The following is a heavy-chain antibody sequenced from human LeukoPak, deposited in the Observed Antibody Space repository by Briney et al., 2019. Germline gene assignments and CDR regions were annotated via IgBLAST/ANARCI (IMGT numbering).Heavy chain of an antibody. J-gene: IGHJ2*01. CDR2: INSDGSST. CDR1: GFTFSSYW. D-gene: IGHD3-10*01. Sequence: GGSLRLSCAASGFTFSSYWMHWVRQAPGKGLVWVSRINSDGSSTSYADSVKGRFTISRDNAKNTLYLQMNSLRVEDTAVYYCAKGRHYGSGSTYFDLWGRGTLVTVSS. CDR3: AKGRHYGSGSTYFDL. V-gene: IGHV3-74*01.